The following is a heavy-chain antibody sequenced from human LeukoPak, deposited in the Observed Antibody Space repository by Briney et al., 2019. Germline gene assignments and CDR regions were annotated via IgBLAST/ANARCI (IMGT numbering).Heavy chain of an antibody. CDR3: ARGSWRLVRGAASFES. J-gene: IGHJ4*02. CDR1: GFTFSSYA. D-gene: IGHD3-10*01. Sequence: GGSLRLSCAASGFTFSSYAMHWVRQAAGKGLEWVAVVSYDGSNKYYTDSVKGRFTISRDNSKNTLYLQMNSLRAEDTAVYYCARGSWRLVRGAASFESWGQGTLVTVSP. V-gene: IGHV3-30-3*01. CDR2: VSYDGSNK.